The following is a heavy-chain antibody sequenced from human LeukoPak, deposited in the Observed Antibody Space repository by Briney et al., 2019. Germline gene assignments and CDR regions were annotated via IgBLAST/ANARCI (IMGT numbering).Heavy chain of an antibody. Sequence: GSLRLSCAASGFTVSNNYMSWVRQPPGKGLEWIGSIYYSGSTYYNPSLKSRVTISVDTSKNQFSLKLSSVTAADTAVYYCARHNDGYSSGWNDAFDIWGQGTMVTVSS. D-gene: IGHD6-19*01. J-gene: IGHJ3*02. V-gene: IGHV4-39*01. CDR1: GFTVSNNY. CDR3: ARHNDGYSSGWNDAFDI. CDR2: IYYSGST.